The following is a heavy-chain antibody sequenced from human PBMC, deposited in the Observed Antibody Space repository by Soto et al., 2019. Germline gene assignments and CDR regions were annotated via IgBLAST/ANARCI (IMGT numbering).Heavy chain of an antibody. J-gene: IGHJ6*02. CDR1: GDSVSSGSYY. D-gene: IGHD6-19*01. CDR3: ARGIEGWYQGRYYYGMDV. Sequence: SETLSLTCTVSGDSVSSGSYYWSWIRQPPWKGLEWIGYIYYSGSTNYNPSLKSRVTISVDTSKNQFSLKLSSVTAADTAVYYCARGIEGWYQGRYYYGMDVWGQGTTVTVSS. V-gene: IGHV4-61*01. CDR2: IYYSGST.